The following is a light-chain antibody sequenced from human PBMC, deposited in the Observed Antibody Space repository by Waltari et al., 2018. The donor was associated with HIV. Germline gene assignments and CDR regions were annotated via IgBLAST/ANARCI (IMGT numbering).Light chain of an antibody. Sequence: DIVMTQSPDSLAVSLSERATIHCRSSQSVLYNSNNKYYLAWYQQKPGQPPKLLIYWASTRDSGVPDRFSGSGSGTDFTLNISSLQAEDVAVYYCQQYYSTITFGQGTRLEIK. V-gene: IGKV4-1*01. CDR2: WAS. CDR1: QSVLYNSNNKYY. CDR3: QQYYSTIT. J-gene: IGKJ5*01.